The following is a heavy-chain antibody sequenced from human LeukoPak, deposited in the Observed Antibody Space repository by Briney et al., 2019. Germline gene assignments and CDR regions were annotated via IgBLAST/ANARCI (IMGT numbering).Heavy chain of an antibody. CDR2: IYSGGST. Sequence: TGGSLRLSCAAFGFTVNSKYMSWVRQAPGKGLEWVSVIYSGGSTFYADSVKGRFTVSRDTSKNTLYLQMNSLRAEDTAVYYCARVRSPYYDSSGYYHPWGQGTLVTVSS. CDR1: GFTVNSKY. V-gene: IGHV3-66*01. CDR3: ARVRSPYYDSSGYYHP. D-gene: IGHD3-22*01. J-gene: IGHJ5*02.